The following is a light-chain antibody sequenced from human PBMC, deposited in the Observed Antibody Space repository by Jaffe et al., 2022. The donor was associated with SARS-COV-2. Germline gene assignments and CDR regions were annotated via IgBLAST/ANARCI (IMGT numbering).Light chain of an antibody. CDR3: LQYGDYWT. J-gene: IGKJ1*01. V-gene: IGKV1-5*03. CDR2: KAS. Sequence: DIQMTQSPSTLSASVGDRVTITCRASQSILSWLAWYQQKPGKAPKVLIYKASSLESGVPSRFSGSGSGTEFTLTISGLQPDDFATYYCLQYGDYWTFGQGTKVEIK. CDR1: QSILSW.